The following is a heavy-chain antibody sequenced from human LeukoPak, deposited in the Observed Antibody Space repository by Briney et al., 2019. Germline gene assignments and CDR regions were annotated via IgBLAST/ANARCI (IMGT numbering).Heavy chain of an antibody. CDR2: ISSSGSTI. J-gene: IGHJ4*02. CDR3: ATRILTYYFDC. Sequence: GGSLRLSCAASGFTFSDYYMSWIRQAPGKGLEWVSYISSSGSTIYYADSVKGRFTISRDNAKNSLYLQMNSLRAEDTAVYYCATRILTYYFDCWGQGTLVTVSS. V-gene: IGHV3-11*04. D-gene: IGHD2-15*01. CDR1: GFTFSDYY.